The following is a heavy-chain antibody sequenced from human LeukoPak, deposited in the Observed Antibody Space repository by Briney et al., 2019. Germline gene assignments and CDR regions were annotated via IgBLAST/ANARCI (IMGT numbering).Heavy chain of an antibody. Sequence: ASVKVSCTASGYTFTSYDINWVRQAPGQGLEWMGWMNPNSGNTGYAQKFQGRVTMTRNTSISTAYMELSSLRSEDTAVYYCARGARFYDSSGYYPNDFDYWGQGTLVTVSS. CDR1: GYTFTSYD. D-gene: IGHD3-22*01. V-gene: IGHV1-8*01. CDR3: ARGARFYDSSGYYPNDFDY. CDR2: MNPNSGNT. J-gene: IGHJ4*02.